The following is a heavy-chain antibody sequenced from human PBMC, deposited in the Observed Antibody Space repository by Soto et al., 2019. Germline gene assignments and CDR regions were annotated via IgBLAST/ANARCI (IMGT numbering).Heavy chain of an antibody. Sequence: GGSLRLSCAASGFTFSSYSMNWVRQAPGKGLEWVSYISSSSSTIYYADSVKGRFTISRDNAKNSLYLQMNSLRAEDTAVYYCARGLSTEGYCSGGSCLDAFDIWGQGTMVTVSS. CDR3: ARGLSTEGYCSGGSCLDAFDI. V-gene: IGHV3-48*01. D-gene: IGHD2-15*01. J-gene: IGHJ3*02. CDR1: GFTFSSYS. CDR2: ISSSSSTI.